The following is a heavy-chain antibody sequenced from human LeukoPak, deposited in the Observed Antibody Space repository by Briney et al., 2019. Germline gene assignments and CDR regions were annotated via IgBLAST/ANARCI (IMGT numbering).Heavy chain of an antibody. V-gene: IGHV3-30*18. CDR3: AKSSSGWYGGLDY. D-gene: IGHD6-19*01. CDR2: LSYDGSEK. J-gene: IGHJ4*02. Sequence: GGSLRLSCAASGFTFSTYGMHWVRQAPGKGLEWVAVLSYDGSEKYYADSVKGRCTISRDNSKNTLYLQMNSLRAEDTAVYYCAKSSSGWYGGLDYWGQGTLVTVSS. CDR1: GFTFSTYG.